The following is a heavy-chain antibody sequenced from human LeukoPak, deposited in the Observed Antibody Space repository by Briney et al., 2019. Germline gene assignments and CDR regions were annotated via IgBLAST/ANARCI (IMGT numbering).Heavy chain of an antibody. Sequence: GGSLRLSCAASGLSFSNYWMHWVRQAPGKGLVWVSRINSEGSSTSYADSVKGRFTISRDNAKNTLYLQMNSLRAEDTAVYYCAKGGSKAPDYWGQGTLVTVSS. CDR3: AKGGSKAPDY. V-gene: IGHV3-74*01. D-gene: IGHD4-11*01. CDR2: INSEGSST. J-gene: IGHJ4*02. CDR1: GLSFSNYW.